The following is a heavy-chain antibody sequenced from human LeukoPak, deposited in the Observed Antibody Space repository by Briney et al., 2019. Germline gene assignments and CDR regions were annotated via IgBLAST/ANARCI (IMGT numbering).Heavy chain of an antibody. V-gene: IGHV3-48*03. Sequence: GGSLRLSCAASGFTFSSYEMNWVRQAPGKGLEWVSYISSSGSTIYYADSVKGRFTISRDNAKNTLYLQMNSLRAEDTAVYYCAKDSGYYYGSGSYYNPGAFDIWGQGTMVTVSS. D-gene: IGHD3-10*01. CDR1: GFTFSSYE. CDR2: ISSSGSTI. CDR3: AKDSGYYYGSGSYYNPGAFDI. J-gene: IGHJ3*02.